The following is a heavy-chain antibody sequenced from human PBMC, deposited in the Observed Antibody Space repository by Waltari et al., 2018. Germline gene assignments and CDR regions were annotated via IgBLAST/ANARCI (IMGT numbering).Heavy chain of an antibody. D-gene: IGHD6-25*01. CDR1: GFPVSSSH. CDR3: AREQRTYYFDY. CDR2: LYTSDGT. J-gene: IGHJ4*02. V-gene: IGHV3-53*01. Sequence: EVQLVESGGGLIQPGGSLILSCAASGFPVSSSHMSWVRQAPGKGLEWVSVLYTSDGTYYADSVRGRFTISRDNAKNTLYLQMNSLRAEDTALYYCAREQRTYYFDYWGQGTLVTVSS.